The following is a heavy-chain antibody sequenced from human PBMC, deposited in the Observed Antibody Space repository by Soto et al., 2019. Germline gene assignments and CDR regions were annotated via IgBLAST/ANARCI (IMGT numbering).Heavy chain of an antibody. CDR1: GYTFTSYG. CDR3: ARLPKKYCSGGSCYYYYYMDV. Sequence: ASVKVSCKASGYTFTSYGISWVRQAPGQGLEWMGWISAYNGNTNYAQKLQGRVTMTTDTSTSTAYMELRSLRSDDTAVYYCARLPKKYCSGGSCYYYYYMDVWGKGTTVTVSS. J-gene: IGHJ6*03. D-gene: IGHD2-15*01. CDR2: ISAYNGNT. V-gene: IGHV1-18*01.